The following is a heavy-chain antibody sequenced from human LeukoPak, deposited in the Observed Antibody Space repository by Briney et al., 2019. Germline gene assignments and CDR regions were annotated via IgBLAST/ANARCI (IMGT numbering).Heavy chain of an antibody. CDR3: ARHFLLDYFDY. CDR2: IYYSGST. J-gene: IGHJ4*02. V-gene: IGHV4-59*08. CDR1: GGSINSYY. Sequence: SETLSLTCTVSGGSINSYYWSWLRQPPGKGREGIGYIYYSGSTDYNPSLKSRVTISVDTSKNQFSLKLSSVTAADTAVYYCARHFLLDYFDYWGQGTLVTVSS.